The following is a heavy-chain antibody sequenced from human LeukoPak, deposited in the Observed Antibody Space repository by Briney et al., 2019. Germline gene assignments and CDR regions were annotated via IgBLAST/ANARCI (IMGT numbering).Heavy chain of an antibody. CDR3: ARVYGANNDWFDP. D-gene: IGHD4-23*01. CDR1: GGTFSSYA. CDR2: IIPIFGTA. V-gene: IGHV1-69*05. Sequence: GASVKVSCKASGGTFSSYAISWVRQAPGQGLEWMGGIIPIFGTANYAQKFQGRVTITTDESTSTAYMELSSLRSEDTAVYYCARVYGANNDWFDPWGQGTLVTVSS. J-gene: IGHJ5*02.